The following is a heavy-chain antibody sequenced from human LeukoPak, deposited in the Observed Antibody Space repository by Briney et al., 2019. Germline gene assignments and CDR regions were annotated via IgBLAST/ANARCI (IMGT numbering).Heavy chain of an antibody. CDR3: ARGQNYDFWSGHYGMDV. CDR2: IYYSGDS. D-gene: IGHD3-3*01. CDR1: GVSISSSY. V-gene: IGHV4-59*12. Sequence: SDTLSLTCTVSGVSISSSYWSWVRQPPGKGLEWVGYIYYSGDSNYNPSLKSRATISVDTSKNQFSLKLSSVTAADTAVYYCARGQNYDFWSGHYGMDVWGQGTTVTVSS. J-gene: IGHJ6*02.